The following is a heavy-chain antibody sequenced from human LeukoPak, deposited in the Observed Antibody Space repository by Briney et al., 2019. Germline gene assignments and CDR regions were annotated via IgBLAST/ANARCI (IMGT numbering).Heavy chain of an antibody. D-gene: IGHD4-11*01. J-gene: IGHJ4*02. CDR2: INHSGST. V-gene: IGHV4-34*01. CDR3: ARVPTSQAFDY. CDR1: GGSFSGYY. Sequence: PSETLSLTCAVYGGSFSGYYWSWIRQPPGKGLEWIGEINHSGSTNYNPSLKSRVTISVDTSKNQFSLKLSSVTAADTAVYYCARVPTSQAFDYWGQGTLVTVSS.